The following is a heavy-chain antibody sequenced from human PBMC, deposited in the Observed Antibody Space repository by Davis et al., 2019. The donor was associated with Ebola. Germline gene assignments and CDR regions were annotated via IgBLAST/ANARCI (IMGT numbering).Heavy chain of an antibody. CDR3: ARDGSLLWGIRY. CDR2: MNPHSGNT. J-gene: IGHJ4*02. CDR1: GYTFTTY. Sequence: AASVKVSCKASGYTFTTYITWVRQATGQGLEWMGWMNPHSGNTGYAQKFQGRVTMTRDTSISTAYMELSSLTSEDTAVYYCARDGSLLWGIRYWGQGTLVTVSS. D-gene: IGHD3-16*01. V-gene: IGHV1-8*01.